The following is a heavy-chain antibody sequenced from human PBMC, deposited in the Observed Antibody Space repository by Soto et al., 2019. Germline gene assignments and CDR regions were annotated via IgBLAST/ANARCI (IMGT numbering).Heavy chain of an antibody. V-gene: IGHV3-23*01. Sequence: GGSLRLSCAASGFIFTNYAMNWVRQAPGKGLEWVSVIGGRGNSAYYADSVQGRFTISRYNSKNTLSLQMSSLTADDTAIYYCVREGRGSFDFWGRGTMVTVSS. CDR1: GFIFTNYA. CDR2: IGGRGNSA. CDR3: VREGRGSFDF. D-gene: IGHD5-12*01. J-gene: IGHJ3*01.